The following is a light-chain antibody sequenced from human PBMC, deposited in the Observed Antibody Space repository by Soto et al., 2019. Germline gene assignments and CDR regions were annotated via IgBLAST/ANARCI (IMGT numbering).Light chain of an antibody. CDR3: QQYGSSPRT. V-gene: IGKV3-20*01. J-gene: IGKJ1*01. CDR2: GAS. Sequence: EIVMTQSPATLSVSPGDRVTLSCRASQSVSSSYLAWYQQKPGQAPRLLIYGASSRATGIPDRFSGSGSGTDCTLTISRLEPEDVAVYYCQQYGSSPRTLGQGTKVDIK. CDR1: QSVSSSY.